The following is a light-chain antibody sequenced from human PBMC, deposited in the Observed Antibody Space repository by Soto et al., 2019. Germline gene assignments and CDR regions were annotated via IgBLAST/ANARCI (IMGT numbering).Light chain of an antibody. CDR2: AAS. CDR3: QQSYSTPIT. V-gene: IGKV1-39*01. J-gene: IGKJ5*01. CDR1: QSISSY. Sequence: DIQMTQSPSCLSASVGDRVTITCRASQSISSYLNWYQQKPGKAPKLLIYAASSLQSGVPSRFSGSGSGTDFTLTISSLQPEDFATYYCQQSYSTPITVGQGTRLESK.